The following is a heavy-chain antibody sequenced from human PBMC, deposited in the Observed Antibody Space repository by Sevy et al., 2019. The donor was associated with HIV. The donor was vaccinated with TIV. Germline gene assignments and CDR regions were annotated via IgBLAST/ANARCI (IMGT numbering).Heavy chain of an antibody. D-gene: IGHD3-22*01. CDR3: AREQIYYYDSSGYYYVDAFDI. J-gene: IGHJ3*02. Sequence: GGSLRLSCAASGFTFSSYWMSWVRQAPGKGLEWVANIKQDGREKYYVDSVKGRFTISRDNAKNSLYLQINSLRAEDTAVYYCAREQIYYYDSSGYYYVDAFDIWGQGTMVTVSS. V-gene: IGHV3-7*01. CDR1: GFTFSSYW. CDR2: IKQDGREK.